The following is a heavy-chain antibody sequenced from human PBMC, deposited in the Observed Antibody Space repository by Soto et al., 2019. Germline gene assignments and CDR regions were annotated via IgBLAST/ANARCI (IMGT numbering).Heavy chain of an antibody. CDR2: IYSGGST. D-gene: IGHD3-10*01. Sequence: QPGRSLRLSCAASGFTVSSNYMSWVRQAPGKGLEWVSVIYSGGSTYYADSVKGRFTISRDNSKNTLYLQMNSLRAEDTAVYYCARAYGSGSPSSMDVWGQGTTVTVSS. CDR3: ARAYGSGSPSSMDV. J-gene: IGHJ6*02. V-gene: IGHV3-53*01. CDR1: GFTVSSNY.